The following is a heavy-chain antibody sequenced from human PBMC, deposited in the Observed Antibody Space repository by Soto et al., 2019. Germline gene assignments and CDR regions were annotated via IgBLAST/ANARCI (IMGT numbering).Heavy chain of an antibody. Sequence: ASVKVSCKASGYSFTSLDINWVRQTAGQGLEWMGWMQPSTGRTGYAQKFQGRVTMTRDTSTSTAYMELRSLRSDDTAVYYCARNDHCTNGVCYHYYGMDVWGQGTTVTVSS. CDR2: MQPSTGRT. V-gene: IGHV1-8*01. CDR3: ARNDHCTNGVCYHYYGMDV. D-gene: IGHD2-8*01. J-gene: IGHJ6*02. CDR1: GYSFTSLD.